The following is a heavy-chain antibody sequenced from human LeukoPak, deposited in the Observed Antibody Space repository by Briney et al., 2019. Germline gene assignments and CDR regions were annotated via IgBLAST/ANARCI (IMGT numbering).Heavy chain of an antibody. J-gene: IGHJ4*02. CDR2: IGGRGVST. CDR3: AKAASGNWNDVSDY. CDR1: GFTFSTYA. V-gene: IGHV3-23*01. D-gene: IGHD1-1*01. Sequence: GGSLRLSCAASGFTFSTYAMSWVRQAPGKGLEWVSAIGGRGVSTSYADSVRGRFTISRDNSKNTLYLQMNSLRAEDAAVYYCAKAASGNWNDVSDYWGQGTLVTVSS.